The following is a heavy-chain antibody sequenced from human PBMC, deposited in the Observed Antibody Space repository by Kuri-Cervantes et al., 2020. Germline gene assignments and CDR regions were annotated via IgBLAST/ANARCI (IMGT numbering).Heavy chain of an antibody. CDR2: INAGNGNT. CDR1: GYTFTSYA. Sequence: ASVKVSCKASGYTFTSYAMHWVRQAPGQRLEWMGWINAGNGNTKYSQKFQGRVTITRDTSASTAYMELSRLRSDDTAVYYCARGRGIVVVVAATPFDYWGQGTLVTVSS. V-gene: IGHV1-3*01. D-gene: IGHD2-15*01. CDR3: ARGRGIVVVVAATPFDY. J-gene: IGHJ4*02.